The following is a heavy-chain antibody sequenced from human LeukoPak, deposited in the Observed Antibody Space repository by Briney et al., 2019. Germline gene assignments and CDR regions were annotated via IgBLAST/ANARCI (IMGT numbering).Heavy chain of an antibody. CDR3: ARQNYYDSSSSPFDY. Sequence: GRSLRLSCAASGFTFSSYVMHWVRQAPGKGLEWMAVIWYDGSNKYYADSVKGRFTISRDNSKNTLYLQMNSLRAEDTAVYYCARQNYYDSSSSPFDYWGQGTLVTVSS. V-gene: IGHV3-33*01. J-gene: IGHJ4*02. CDR1: GFTFSSYV. D-gene: IGHD3-22*01. CDR2: IWYDGSNK.